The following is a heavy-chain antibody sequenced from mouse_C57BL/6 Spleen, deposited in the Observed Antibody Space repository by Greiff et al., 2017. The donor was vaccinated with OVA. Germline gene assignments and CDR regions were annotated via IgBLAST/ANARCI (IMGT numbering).Heavy chain of an antibody. V-gene: IGHV1-19*01. CDR2: INPYNGGT. CDR3: ATYYYGSPRFAY. D-gene: IGHD1-1*01. J-gene: IGHJ3*01. CDR1: GYTFTDYY. Sequence: EVQLQQSGPVLVKPGASVKMSCKASGYTFTDYYMNWVKPSHGKSLAWIGVINPYNGGTSYNQKFKGKATLTVDKSSSTAYMELDSRTSEDSAVYYCATYYYGSPRFAYWGQGTLVTVSA.